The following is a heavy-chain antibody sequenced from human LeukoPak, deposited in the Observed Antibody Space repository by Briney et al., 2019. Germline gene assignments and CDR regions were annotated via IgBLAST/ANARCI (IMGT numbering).Heavy chain of an antibody. CDR3: ARDKQQLVPPYYYYGMDV. D-gene: IGHD6-13*01. CDR1: GGSIRSYY. Sequence: SETLSLTCTVSGGSIRSYYCSWIRQFAGKGLEWIGHSYISGSTSYNPSLKSRVTISVDTSKNQFSLKLSSVTAADTAVYYCARDKQQLVPPYYYYGMDVWGQGTTVTVSS. CDR2: SYISGST. J-gene: IGHJ6*02. V-gene: IGHV4-4*07.